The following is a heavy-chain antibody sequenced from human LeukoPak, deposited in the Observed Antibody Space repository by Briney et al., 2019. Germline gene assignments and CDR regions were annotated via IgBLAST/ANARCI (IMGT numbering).Heavy chain of an antibody. V-gene: IGHV4-38-2*02. J-gene: IGHJ4*02. CDR2: IYPSGST. D-gene: IGHD6-13*01. Sequence: SETLSLTCTVSGNSISSGYYWGWIRQPPGKGLEWIGIIYPSGSTNYNPSLKSRVTISLDTSKNQFSLKLSSVTAADTAVYYCARDVLAAPGTFDYWGQGALVTVSS. CDR3: ARDVLAAPGTFDY. CDR1: GNSISSGYY.